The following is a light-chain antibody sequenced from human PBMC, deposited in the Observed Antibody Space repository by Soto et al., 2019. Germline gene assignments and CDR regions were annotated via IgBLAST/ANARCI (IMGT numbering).Light chain of an antibody. CDR3: SSYTSSSTLVV. V-gene: IGLV2-14*01. Sequence: QSALTQPASVSGSPGQSSTISGTGTSSDVGGYNYVSWYQQHPGKAPKLMIYEDSNRPSGVSNRFSGSKSGNTASLTISGLQAEDEADYYCSSYTSSSTLVVFGGGTKLTVL. CDR1: SSDVGGYNY. J-gene: IGLJ2*01. CDR2: EDS.